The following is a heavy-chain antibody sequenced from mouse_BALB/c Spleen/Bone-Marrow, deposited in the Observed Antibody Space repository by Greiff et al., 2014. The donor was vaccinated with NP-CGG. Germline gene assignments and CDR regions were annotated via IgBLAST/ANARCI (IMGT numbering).Heavy chain of an antibody. V-gene: IGHV14-3*02. CDR2: IDPANGNT. J-gene: IGHJ3*01. Sequence: QVQHSGAELVKPGASVKLSCTASGFNIKDTYMHWVKQRPEQGLEWIGRIDPANGNTKYDPKFQGKATITADTSSNTAYLQLSSLTSEDTAVYYCAPYYYGSSQFAYWGQGTLVTVSA. D-gene: IGHD1-1*01. CDR3: APYYYGSSQFAY. CDR1: GFNIKDTY.